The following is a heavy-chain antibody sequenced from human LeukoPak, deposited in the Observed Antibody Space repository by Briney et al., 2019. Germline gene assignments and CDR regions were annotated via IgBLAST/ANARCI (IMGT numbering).Heavy chain of an antibody. Sequence: PGGSLRLSCAACGFTFNNYAMSLVRQAPGKGPEWLSAISGSGGSTTDADSVKGRFTTSRDNSKSTLYLQMNSLRAEDTAIYYCAKIFHTDGYYLGEHLFDAWGQGTLVTVSS. D-gene: IGHD3-22*01. CDR2: ISGSGGST. CDR1: GFTFNNYA. J-gene: IGHJ5*02. CDR3: AKIFHTDGYYLGEHLFDA. V-gene: IGHV3-23*01.